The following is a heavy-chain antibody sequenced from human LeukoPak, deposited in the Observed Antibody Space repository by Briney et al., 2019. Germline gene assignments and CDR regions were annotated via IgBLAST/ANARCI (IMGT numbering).Heavy chain of an antibody. CDR1: GFTFSSYW. CDR2: INRDGGTT. D-gene: IGHD3-22*01. Sequence: GGSLRLSCAASGFTFSSYWMHWVRQAPGKGLVWVSRINRDGGTTTYADSVKGRFTVSRDNAKNTLYLQMNSLRAEDTAVYYCARGGDYYDSSGYFWRPAEIDYWGQGTLVTVSS. CDR3: ARGGDYYDSSGYFWRPAEIDY. V-gene: IGHV3-74*03. J-gene: IGHJ4*02.